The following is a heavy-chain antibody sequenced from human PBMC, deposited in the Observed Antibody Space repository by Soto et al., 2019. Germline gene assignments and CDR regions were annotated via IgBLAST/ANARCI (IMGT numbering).Heavy chain of an antibody. CDR3: ANGAYYDILTGYHYGMDV. CDR1: GFRFSTYG. CDR2: ISDDASEK. J-gene: IGHJ6*04. Sequence: PGGSLRLSCAASGFRFSTYGMHWFRQAPGKGLEWVALISDDASEKYYGDSVKGRFTISRYNSKNTLDLQMNSLRPEDTAVYYCANGAYYDILTGYHYGMDVWGKGTTVTVS. V-gene: IGHV3-30*18. D-gene: IGHD3-9*01.